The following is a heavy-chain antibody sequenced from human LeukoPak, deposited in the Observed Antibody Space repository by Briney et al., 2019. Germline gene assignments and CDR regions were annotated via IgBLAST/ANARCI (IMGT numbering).Heavy chain of an antibody. Sequence: GGSLRLSCGASGFTFSSYAMSWVRQAPGKGLEWVSGISSSGGSTHYADSVKGRFTISRDNSKNTLYLQMNSLRAEDTAVYYCAKRYYYDNSGLWDYWGQGTLFTVSS. CDR3: AKRYYYDNSGLWDY. CDR1: GFTFSSYA. CDR2: ISSSGGST. V-gene: IGHV3-23*01. J-gene: IGHJ4*02. D-gene: IGHD3-22*01.